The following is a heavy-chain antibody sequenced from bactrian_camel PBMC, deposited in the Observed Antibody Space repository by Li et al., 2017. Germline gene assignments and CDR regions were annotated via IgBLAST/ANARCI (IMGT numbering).Heavy chain of an antibody. Sequence: VQLVESGGGLVQPGGSLRLSCAASGFAFSSHAMMWVRQAPGKGPEWVSGISGGGRRYCADSVKGRFTISRDNAKNTVTLQMNSLKPEDTAMYYCAAAPAPIWGSRLQAHDFGYWGQGTQVTVS. CDR3: AAAPAPIWGSRLQAHDFGY. D-gene: IGHD5*01. CDR1: GFAFSSHA. V-gene: IGHV3S31*01. J-gene: IGHJ6*01. CDR2: ISGGGRR.